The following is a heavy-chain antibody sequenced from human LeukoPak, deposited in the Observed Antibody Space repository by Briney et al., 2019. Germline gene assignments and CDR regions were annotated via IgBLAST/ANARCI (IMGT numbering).Heavy chain of an antibody. CDR3: ARSYCGGDCYWTIDY. Sequence: GASVTVSCKASRYTFTGYYMHWVRQAPGQGLTWMGWINPNTGVTNYAQKFQGRVTMTRATSINTAYMELDRLTSDDTAIYYCARSYCGGDCYWTIDYWGQGTLVTVSS. CDR2: INPNTGVT. J-gene: IGHJ4*02. CDR1: RYTFTGYY. D-gene: IGHD2-21*02. V-gene: IGHV1-2*02.